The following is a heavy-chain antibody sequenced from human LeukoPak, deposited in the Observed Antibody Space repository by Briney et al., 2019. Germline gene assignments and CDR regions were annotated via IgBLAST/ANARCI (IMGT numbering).Heavy chain of an antibody. Sequence: GESLKISCKGSGYSFTSYWIGWVRQMPGKGLGGMGIIYPGDSDTRYSPSFQGQVTISAHKSISTAYLQWSSLKASDTAMYYCARIVVVTANYYFDYWGQGTLVTVSA. D-gene: IGHD2-21*02. V-gene: IGHV5-51*01. CDR2: IYPGDSDT. J-gene: IGHJ4*02. CDR3: ARIVVVTANYYFDY. CDR1: GYSFTSYW.